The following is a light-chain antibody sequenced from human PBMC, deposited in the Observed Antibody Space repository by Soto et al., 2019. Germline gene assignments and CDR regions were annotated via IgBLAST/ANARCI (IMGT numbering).Light chain of an antibody. CDR3: CSYTRSYTWV. CDR1: SSDVGDGDF. CDR2: KVS. V-gene: IGLV2-14*01. Sequence: QSVLTQPASVSGSPGQSITISCTGTSSDVGDGDFVSWYQQRPGKAPKLMIYKVSNRPSGVSNRFSGSKSGNTASLTISGLRAEDEADYYCCSYTRSYTWVFGGGTKVTVL. J-gene: IGLJ3*02.